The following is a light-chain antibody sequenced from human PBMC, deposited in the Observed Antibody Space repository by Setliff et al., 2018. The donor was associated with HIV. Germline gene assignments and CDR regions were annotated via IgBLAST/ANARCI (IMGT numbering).Light chain of an antibody. CDR2: DVS. J-gene: IGLJ1*01. Sequence: QSLLTQPASVSGSPGQAITISCTGTSDDIGRYYYVSWYQQRPGKAPKLIMYDVSHRPSGVSTRFSGSKSGDTASLTISGLQAEDEAHYYCTSYTINTLYVFGSGTKVTVL. CDR3: TSYTINTLYV. CDR1: SDDIGRYYY. V-gene: IGLV2-14*03.